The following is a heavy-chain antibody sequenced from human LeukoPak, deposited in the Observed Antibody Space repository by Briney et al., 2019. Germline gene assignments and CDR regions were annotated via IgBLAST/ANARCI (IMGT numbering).Heavy chain of an antibody. D-gene: IGHD1-20*01. V-gene: IGHV4-4*09. CDR2: IYTSGST. CDR1: GGSISSYY. J-gene: IGHJ4*02. Sequence: SETLSLTCTVSGGSISSYYWSWIRQPPGKGLEWIGYIYTSGSTNYNPSLKSRVTISVDTSKNQFSLKLSSVTAADTAVYYCARRAYNWNLDYFDYWGQGTLVTVSS. CDR3: ARRAYNWNLDYFDY.